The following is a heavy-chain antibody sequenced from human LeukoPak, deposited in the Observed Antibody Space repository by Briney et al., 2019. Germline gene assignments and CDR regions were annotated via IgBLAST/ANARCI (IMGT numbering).Heavy chain of an antibody. J-gene: IGHJ4*02. Sequence: ASVKVSCKASGYTFTGYYMHWVRQAPGQGLEWMGWINPNSGGTNYAQKFQGWVTMTRDTSISTAYMELSRLRSDDTAVYYCARSKGIVGALSSISYWGQETLVTVSS. D-gene: IGHD1-26*01. CDR3: ARSKGIVGALSSISY. CDR1: GYTFTGYY. V-gene: IGHV1-2*04. CDR2: INPNSGGT.